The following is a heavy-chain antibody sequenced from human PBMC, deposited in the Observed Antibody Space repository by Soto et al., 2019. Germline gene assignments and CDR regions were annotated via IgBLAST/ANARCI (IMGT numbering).Heavy chain of an antibody. CDR1: GYTFTGYY. CDR2: INPNSGGT. V-gene: IGHV1-2*04. J-gene: IGHJ6*02. Sequence: ASVKVSCKASGYTFTGYYIHWVRQAPGQGLEWMGWINPNSGGTNYAPKFQGWVTMTGDTSISTAYMELGRLRSDDTAVYYCARADYDFWGGSSFSPLDVWGQGTTVTVSS. CDR3: ARADYDFWGGSSFSPLDV. D-gene: IGHD3-3*01.